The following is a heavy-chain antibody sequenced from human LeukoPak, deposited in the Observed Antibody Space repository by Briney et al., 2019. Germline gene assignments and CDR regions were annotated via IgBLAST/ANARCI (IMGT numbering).Heavy chain of an antibody. V-gene: IGHV1-2*02. CDR2: INPNSGGT. Sequence: GASVKVSCKASGYTFTGYYMHWVRQAPGQGLEWMGWINPNSGGTNYAQKLQGRVTMTTDTSTSTAYMELRSLRSDDTAVYYCARWEGSSWPYDYWGQGTLVTVSS. D-gene: IGHD6-13*01. CDR3: ARWEGSSWPYDY. CDR1: GYTFTGYY. J-gene: IGHJ4*02.